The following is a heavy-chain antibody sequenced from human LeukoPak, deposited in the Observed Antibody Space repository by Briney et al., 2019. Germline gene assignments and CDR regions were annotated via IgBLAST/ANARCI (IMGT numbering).Heavy chain of an antibody. CDR1: GGTFSSYA. CDR2: FIPIFGTA. CDR3: AIAYSSPNRPNLYNWFVP. D-gene: IGHD6-13*01. J-gene: IGHJ5*02. Sequence: SVKVSCKASGGTFSSYAISWGREAPGQGLEWMGGFIPIFGTANYAQKFQGRVTITTDESTSTAYMELSSLRSEDTAVSYCAIAYSSPNRPNLYNWFVPCGPGTLGTVSS. V-gene: IGHV1-69*05.